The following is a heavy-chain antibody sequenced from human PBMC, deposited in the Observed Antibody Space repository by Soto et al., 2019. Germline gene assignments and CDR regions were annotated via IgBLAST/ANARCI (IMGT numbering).Heavy chain of an antibody. D-gene: IGHD1-1*01. V-gene: IGHV1-18*01. Sequence: QVHLVQSGAEVKKPGASVKVSCKASGYNFTSYGITWVRQAPGQGLEWMGWISAHNGNTDYAQKRQGRVIVTRDTSTSTAYMELRSLISDDTAVYYCARGRYGDYWGQGALVTVSS. J-gene: IGHJ4*02. CDR2: ISAHNGNT. CDR3: ARGRYGDY. CDR1: GYNFTSYG.